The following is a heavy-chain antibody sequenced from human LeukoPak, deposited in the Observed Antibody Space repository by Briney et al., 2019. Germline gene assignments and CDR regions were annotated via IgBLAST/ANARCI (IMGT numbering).Heavy chain of an antibody. CDR2: IGTSSDNT. CDR3: ARAQMIRAGWLGR. J-gene: IGHJ5*02. Sequence: KPGGSLRLSCAASGFTFSDYYMTWIRQAPGKGLEWVSYIGTSSDNTNYADSVKGRFTISRDNAKNSLYLQMNSLRAEDTAVYYCARAQMIRAGWLGRWGQGTLVAVSS. V-gene: IGHV3-11*05. CDR1: GFTFSDYY. D-gene: IGHD3-10*01.